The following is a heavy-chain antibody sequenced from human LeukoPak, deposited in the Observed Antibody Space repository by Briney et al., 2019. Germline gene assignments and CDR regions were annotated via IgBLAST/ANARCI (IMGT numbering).Heavy chain of an antibody. CDR3: ARVSTYHDSLTGYYEPFAY. V-gene: IGHV1-46*02. CDR2: INPSGGNASYTGIPSGEST. D-gene: IGHD3-9*01. CDR1: GYIIKNYN. J-gene: IGHJ4*02. Sequence: PGASVKVSCKASGYIIKNYNMHWVRQAPGQGLEWMGIINPSGGNASYTGIPSGESTIYAQKFQGRLTLTGDASTSTAYMELSSLSSEDTAVYYCARVSTYHDSLTGYYEPFAYWGQGTVVAVSS.